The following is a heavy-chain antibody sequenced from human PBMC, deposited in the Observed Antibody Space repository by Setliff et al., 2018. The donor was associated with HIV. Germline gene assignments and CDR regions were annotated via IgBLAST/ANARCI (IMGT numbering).Heavy chain of an antibody. J-gene: IGHJ4*02. D-gene: IGHD6-19*01. Sequence: GASVKVSCKASGYTFINYAIHWVRQAPGHRLEWMGWINSDKGNTKYSQKLQGRITITRDTSASTAYIEVSSLKSEDTAVYYCATLGVAVTGTVDYWGQGTLVTVSS. V-gene: IGHV1-3*01. CDR3: ATLGVAVTGTVDY. CDR2: INSDKGNT. CDR1: GYTFINYA.